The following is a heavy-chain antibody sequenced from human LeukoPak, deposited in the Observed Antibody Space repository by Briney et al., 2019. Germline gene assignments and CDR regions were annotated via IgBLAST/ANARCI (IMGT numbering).Heavy chain of an antibody. CDR1: GGSFSGYY. CDR3: ARSGSGIPFDY. V-gene: IGHV4-34*01. J-gene: IGHJ4*02. CDR2: INHSGST. Sequence: PSETLSLTCAVYGGSFSGYYWSWIRQPPGKGLEWIGEINHSGSTNYNPSLKSRVTISVDTSKNQFSLKLCSVTAADTAVYYCARSGSGIPFDYWGQGTLVTVSS. D-gene: IGHD3-10*01.